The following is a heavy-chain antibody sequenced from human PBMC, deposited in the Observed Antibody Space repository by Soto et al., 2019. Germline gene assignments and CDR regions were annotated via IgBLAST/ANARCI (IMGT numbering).Heavy chain of an antibody. J-gene: IGHJ3*02. CDR1: ESTFRGYW. CDR2: VNGDGSVT. V-gene: IGHV3-74*01. CDR3: ARGSSPQAFEI. Sequence: EVQLVESGGDLVQPGGSLRLSCAASESTFRGYWMHWVRQAPGKGLVWVSRVNGDGSVTIYGDSGKGRVTVSRDNPKNTLFLQMNRLSGDDTAIYYCARGSSPQAFEIWGQGTMVTVSS.